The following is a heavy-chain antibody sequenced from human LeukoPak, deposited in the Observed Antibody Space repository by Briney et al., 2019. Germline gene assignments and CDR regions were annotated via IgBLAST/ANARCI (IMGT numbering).Heavy chain of an antibody. V-gene: IGHV1-58*02. CDR3: ARDLYDGLERPEVWFDP. D-gene: IGHD1-1*01. CDR2: IVVGSGNT. CDR1: GFTFTSSA. J-gene: IGHJ5*02. Sequence: SVKVSCKASGFTFTSSAMQWVRQARGQRLEWIGWIVVGSGNTNYAQKLQGRVTMTTDTSTSTAYMELRSLRSDDTAVYYCARDLYDGLERPEVWFDPWGQGTLVTVSS.